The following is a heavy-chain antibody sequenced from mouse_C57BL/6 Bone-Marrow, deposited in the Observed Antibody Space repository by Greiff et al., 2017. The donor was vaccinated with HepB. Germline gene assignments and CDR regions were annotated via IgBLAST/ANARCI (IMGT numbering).Heavy chain of an antibody. CDR1: GFTFSSYG. V-gene: IGHV5-6*01. Sequence: DVQLVESGGDLVKPGGSLKLSCAASGFTFSSYGMSWVRQTPDKRLEWVATISSGGSYTYYPDSVKGRVTISRDNAKNTLYLQMSSLKSEDTAMYYCARGTYYYGSGEGFAYWGQGTLVTVSA. CDR3: ARGTYYYGSGEGFAY. D-gene: IGHD1-1*01. CDR2: ISSGGSYT. J-gene: IGHJ3*01.